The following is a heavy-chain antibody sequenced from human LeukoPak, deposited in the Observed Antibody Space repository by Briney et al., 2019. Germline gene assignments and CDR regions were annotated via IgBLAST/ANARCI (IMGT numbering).Heavy chain of an antibody. D-gene: IGHD6-6*01. Sequence: PTQTLSLPCTVSGRSISSSYCSWIRQPAGKGLEWIGRIYTSGSTNYNPSLKRRVTISVDKSKNQFSLKLSSVTAADTAVYYCARDQVATSSFDYWGQGTLVTVSS. CDR1: GRSISSSY. V-gene: IGHV4-4*07. CDR3: ARDQVATSSFDY. CDR2: IYTSGST. J-gene: IGHJ4*02.